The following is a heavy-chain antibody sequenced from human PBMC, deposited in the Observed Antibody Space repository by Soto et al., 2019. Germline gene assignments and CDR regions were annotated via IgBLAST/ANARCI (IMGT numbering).Heavy chain of an antibody. V-gene: IGHV3-72*01. D-gene: IGHD3-16*01. J-gene: IGHJ6*02. CDR3: ARVGEILARNHGMDV. Sequence: LRLSCAASGFTFSDHYMDWVRQAPGKGLEWVGRTRNKANSYTTEYAASVKGRFTISRDDSKNSLYLQMNSLKTEDTAVYYCARVGEILARNHGMDVWGQGTTVTVSS. CDR1: GFTFSDHY. CDR2: TRNKANSYTT.